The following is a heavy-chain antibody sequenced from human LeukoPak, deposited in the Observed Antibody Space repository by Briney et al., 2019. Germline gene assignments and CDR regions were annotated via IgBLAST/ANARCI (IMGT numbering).Heavy chain of an antibody. CDR3: AKEGDIVVVPAAHFDY. CDR1: GFTFSSYA. CDR2: ISGSGGST. V-gene: IGHV3-23*01. Sequence: PGGSLRLSCAASGFTFSSYAMSWVRQAPGKGLEWVSAISGSGGSTYYADSVKGRFTISRDNSKNTLYLQMNSLRAEDTAVYYCAKEGDIVVVPAAHFDYWGQGTLVTVSS. D-gene: IGHD2-2*01. J-gene: IGHJ4*02.